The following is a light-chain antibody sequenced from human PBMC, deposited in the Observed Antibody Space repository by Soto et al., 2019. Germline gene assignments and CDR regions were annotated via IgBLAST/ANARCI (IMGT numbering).Light chain of an antibody. CDR2: GAS. CDR3: HQYGSSPWT. V-gene: IGKV3-20*01. J-gene: IGKJ1*01. Sequence: EIVLTQSPGTLSLSPGERATLSCRASQSVSSSYLAWYQQKPGQAPSLLIYGASSRATGIPARFSGSGSGTDFTLTISRLAPEDFAVYYCHQYGSSPWTCGQGNKVEIK. CDR1: QSVSSSY.